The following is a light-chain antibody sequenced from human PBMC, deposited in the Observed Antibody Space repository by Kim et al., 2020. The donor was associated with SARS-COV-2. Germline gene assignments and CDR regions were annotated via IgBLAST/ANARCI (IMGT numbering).Light chain of an antibody. CDR1: SSDVGGYKY. Sequence: GQSVTISCTGTSSDVGGYKYVSWYQQHPGKAPKLITYDVDKRPSGVPDRFSASKSGNTASLTISGLQAEDEAAYYCCSYAGTYTWVFGGGTQLTVL. J-gene: IGLJ3*02. V-gene: IGLV2-11*01. CDR2: DVD. CDR3: CSYAGTYTWV.